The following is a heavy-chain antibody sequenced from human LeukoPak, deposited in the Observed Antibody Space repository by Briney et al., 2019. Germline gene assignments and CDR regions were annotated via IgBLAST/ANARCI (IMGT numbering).Heavy chain of an antibody. D-gene: IGHD6-19*01. J-gene: IGHJ3*02. Sequence: SETLSLTCTVSGGSMSSSSHYWVWIRQPPGKGLEWIARIYYIGTTSYNPSLKSRVTISVDTSKQQFYLKLDSVNDPETGVYYCARHRRYSSGWYGAFDIWGQGTMVTAAS. V-gene: IGHV4-39*01. CDR1: GGSMSSSSHY. CDR3: ARHRRYSSGWYGAFDI. CDR2: IYYIGTT.